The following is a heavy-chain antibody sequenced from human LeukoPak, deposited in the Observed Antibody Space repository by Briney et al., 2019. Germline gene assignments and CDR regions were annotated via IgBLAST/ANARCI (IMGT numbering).Heavy chain of an antibody. CDR1: GYSFTDYY. CDR3: ARADRLHGGPYLIGP. D-gene: IGHD2-21*01. V-gene: IGHV1-2*03. Sequence: LGASVKVSCKTSGYSFTDYYMHWVRQAPGQGLEWMGWINPNSGGTSSAQKFQGRVTMTRDTSITTVYMEVSWLTSDDTAIYYCARADRLHGGPYLIGPWGQEPWSPSPQ. CDR2: INPNSGGT. J-gene: IGHJ5*02.